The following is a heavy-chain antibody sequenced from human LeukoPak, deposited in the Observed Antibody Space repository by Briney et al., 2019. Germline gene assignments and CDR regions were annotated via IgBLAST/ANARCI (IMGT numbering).Heavy chain of an antibody. D-gene: IGHD2-8*01. J-gene: IGHJ4*02. CDR2: ISAYNGNT. Sequence: ASVKVSCKASGYAFTSYGISWVRQAPGQGLEWMGWISAYNGNTNYAQKLQGRVTMTTDTSTSTAYMELRSLRSDDTAVYYCARQDCTNGVCYMDYWGQGTLVTVSS. CDR1: GYAFTSYG. V-gene: IGHV1-18*01. CDR3: ARQDCTNGVCYMDY.